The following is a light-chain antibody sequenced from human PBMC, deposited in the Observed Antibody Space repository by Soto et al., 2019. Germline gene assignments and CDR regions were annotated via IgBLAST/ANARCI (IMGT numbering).Light chain of an antibody. CDR3: QCYESCMSCSF. V-gene: IGLV1-40*01. J-gene: IGLJ1*01. CDR2: GNS. CDR1: SSNIGAGYD. Sequence: QSVLTQPPSVSGAPGQRVTISCTGSSSNIGAGYDVHWYQQLPGTAPKLLIYGNSNRPSGVPDRFSGSKSGTSASLAITGLQAEDEADYYCQCYESCMSCSFFGIGSKVTVL.